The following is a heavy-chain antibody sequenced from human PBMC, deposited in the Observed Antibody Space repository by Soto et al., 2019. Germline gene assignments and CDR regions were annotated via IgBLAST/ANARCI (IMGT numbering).Heavy chain of an antibody. D-gene: IGHD6-13*01. CDR1: GYTFTSYY. V-gene: IGHV1-46*01. J-gene: IGHJ5*02. Sequence: ASVKVSCKASGYTFTSYYMHWVRQAPGQGLEWMGIINPSGGSTSYAQKFQGRVTMTRDTSTSTVYMELSSLRSEDTAVYYRAREVAAAGSEYNWFDPWGQGTLVTVSS. CDR2: INPSGGST. CDR3: AREVAAAGSEYNWFDP.